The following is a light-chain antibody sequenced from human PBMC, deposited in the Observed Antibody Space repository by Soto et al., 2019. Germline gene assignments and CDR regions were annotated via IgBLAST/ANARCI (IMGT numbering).Light chain of an antibody. V-gene: IGKV1-5*03. Sequence: DIQMTQSPSTLSASVGDRVTITCRASQSVGSWLAWYQQKPGKAPKLLIYKASSLESGVPSRFSGSGSGTEFPLTVRSLQPDDFASYHCQKYGSASPWTFGQGTKVEIK. CDR2: KAS. CDR3: QKYGSASPWT. CDR1: QSVGSW. J-gene: IGKJ1*01.